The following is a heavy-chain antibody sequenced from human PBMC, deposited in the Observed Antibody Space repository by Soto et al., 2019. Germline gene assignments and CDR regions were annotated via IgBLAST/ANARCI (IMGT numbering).Heavy chain of an antibody. CDR3: VYRQGSSNQ. V-gene: IGHV2-5*02. D-gene: IGHD6-13*01. CDR1: GFSLSTSGVN. Sequence: QITLKESGPTLEKPTQTLTLTCTFCGFSLSTSGVNVGWIRQPPGKALEWLALIYWDDEKRYTPFLESRLTITKDTSKNQVVLTMTNMDPVDTATYYCVYRQGSSNQWGQGTLVTVSS. CDR2: IYWDDEK. J-gene: IGHJ4*02.